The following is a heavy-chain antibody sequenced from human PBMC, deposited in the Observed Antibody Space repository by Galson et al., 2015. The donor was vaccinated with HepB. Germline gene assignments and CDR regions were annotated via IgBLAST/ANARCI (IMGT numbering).Heavy chain of an antibody. V-gene: IGHV3-48*02. J-gene: IGHJ4*02. CDR1: GFTFSSYS. CDR3: AREGYYYGSGSPESPDY. Sequence: SLRLSCAASGFTFSSYSMNWVRQAPGKGLEWVSYISSSSSTIYYADSVKGRFTISRDNAKNSLYLQMNSLRDEDTAVYYCAREGYYYGSGSPESPDYWGQGTLVTVSS. CDR2: ISSSSSTI. D-gene: IGHD3-10*01.